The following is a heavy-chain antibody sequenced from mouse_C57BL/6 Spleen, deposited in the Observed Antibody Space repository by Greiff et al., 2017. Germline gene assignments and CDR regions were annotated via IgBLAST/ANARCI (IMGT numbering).Heavy chain of an antibody. D-gene: IGHD1-1*01. J-gene: IGHJ4*01. V-gene: IGHV5-6*01. CDR2: ISSGGSYT. Sequence: DVQLVESGGDLVKPGGSLKLSCAASGFTFSSYGMSWVRQTPDKRLEWVATISSGGSYTYYPDSVKGRFTISRDNAKNTLYLQMSSLKSEDTSVYYCARHDYGSRYYYAMDYWGQGTSVTVSS. CDR1: GFTFSSYG. CDR3: ARHDYGSRYYYAMDY.